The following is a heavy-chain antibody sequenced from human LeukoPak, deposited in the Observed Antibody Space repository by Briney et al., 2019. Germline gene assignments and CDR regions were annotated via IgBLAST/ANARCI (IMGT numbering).Heavy chain of an antibody. V-gene: IGHV4-59*01. D-gene: IGHD3-22*01. Sequence: SSETLSLTCTVSGASISTYYWNWIRQPPGKGLEWIGYIYYSGSTNYNPSLKSRVTISVDTSKKQFSLKLSSVTAADTAVYYCARGLPSPLYYYDSSGYSGGWFDPWGQGTLVTVSS. CDR3: ARGLPSPLYYYDSSGYSGGWFDP. CDR2: IYYSGST. J-gene: IGHJ5*02. CDR1: GASISTYY.